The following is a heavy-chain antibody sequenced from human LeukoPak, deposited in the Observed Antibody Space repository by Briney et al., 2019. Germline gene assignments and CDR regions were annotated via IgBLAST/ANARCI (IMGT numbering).Heavy chain of an antibody. CDR1: GGSISSSSYY. Sequence: SETLSLTCTVSGGSISSSSYYWGWIRQPPGKGLEWIGSIYYSGSTYYNPSLKSRVTISVDTSKNQFSLKLSSVTAADTAVYYCARQTKRITMIVGFDPWGQGTLVTVSS. D-gene: IGHD3-22*01. J-gene: IGHJ5*02. V-gene: IGHV4-39*07. CDR2: IYYSGST. CDR3: ARQTKRITMIVGFDP.